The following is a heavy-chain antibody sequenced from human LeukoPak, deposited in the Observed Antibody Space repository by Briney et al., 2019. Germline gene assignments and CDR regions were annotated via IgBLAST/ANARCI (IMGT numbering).Heavy chain of an antibody. D-gene: IGHD6-13*01. CDR3: ARLSSTWPYYYFDS. V-gene: IGHV5-51*01. CDR1: GYRFTSYW. CDR2: IYSGDSDT. Sequence: GESLKISCKGSGYRFTSYWIGWVRQIPGKGLEWMGIIYSGDSDTRYSLSFQGQVTISADKSISTAYLQWSSLKASDTAMFYCARLSSTWPYYYFDSWGQGTLVTVSS. J-gene: IGHJ4*02.